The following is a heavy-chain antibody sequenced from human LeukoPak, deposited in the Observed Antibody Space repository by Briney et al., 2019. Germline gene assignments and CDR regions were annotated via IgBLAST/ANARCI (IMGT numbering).Heavy chain of an antibody. Sequence: GGSPRLSCAASGFTFSSYSMNWVRQAPGKGLEWVSSISSSSYIYYADSVKGRFTISRDNAKNSLYLQMNSLRAEDTAVYYCARDDDYGDYGFGHWGQGTLVTVSS. CDR2: ISSSSYI. D-gene: IGHD4-17*01. CDR1: GFTFSSYS. CDR3: ARDDDYGDYGFGH. V-gene: IGHV3-21*01. J-gene: IGHJ4*02.